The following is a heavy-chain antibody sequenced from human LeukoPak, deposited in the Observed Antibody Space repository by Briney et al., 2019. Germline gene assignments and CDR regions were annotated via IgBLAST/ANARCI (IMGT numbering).Heavy chain of an antibody. V-gene: IGHV4-34*01. J-gene: IGHJ4*02. CDR1: GGSFSGYY. CDR3: ATGRSIRYFDY. CDR2: INHSGST. Sequence: SETLSLTRAVYGGSFSGYYWSWIRQPPGKGLEWIGEINHSGSTNYNPSLTSRVTISVDTSRGQFSLKLSSATAADTAVYYCATGRSIRYFDYWGQGTLLTVSP. D-gene: IGHD3-9*01.